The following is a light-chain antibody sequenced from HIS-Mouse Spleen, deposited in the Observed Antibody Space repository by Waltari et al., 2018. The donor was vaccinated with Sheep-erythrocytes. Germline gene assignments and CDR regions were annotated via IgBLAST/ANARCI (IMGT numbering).Light chain of an antibody. V-gene: IGKV4-1*01. CDR3: QQYYSTLT. CDR1: QSVLYSSTNKNY. Sequence: DIVMTQSPDSLAVSLGERATINCKSSQSVLYSSTNKNYLAWYQQKPGQPPKLLIYWASTRESGVPDRFSGSGSGTDFTLTISSPQAEDVAVYYCQQYYSTLTFGGGTK. CDR2: WAS. J-gene: IGKJ4*01.